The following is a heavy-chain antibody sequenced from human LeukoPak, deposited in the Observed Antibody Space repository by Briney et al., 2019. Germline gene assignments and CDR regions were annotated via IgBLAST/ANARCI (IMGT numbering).Heavy chain of an antibody. D-gene: IGHD3-22*01. Sequence: GGSLRLSCAASGFTFSTYWMTWVRQAPGKGLEWVANIKQDGSEKYFVDSVKGRFTISRDNAKNSLYLQMNSLRAEDTAVYYCARDTTYYYDSSGYYEAAGRAFDIWGQGTMVTVSS. CDR2: IKQDGSEK. CDR1: GFTFSTYW. CDR3: ARDTTYYYDSSGYYEAAGRAFDI. V-gene: IGHV3-7*01. J-gene: IGHJ3*02.